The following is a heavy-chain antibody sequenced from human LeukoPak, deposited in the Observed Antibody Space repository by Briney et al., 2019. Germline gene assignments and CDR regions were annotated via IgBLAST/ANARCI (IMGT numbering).Heavy chain of an antibody. CDR2: ISGSGGST. CDR1: GFTFSSYA. V-gene: IGHV3-23*01. J-gene: IGHJ4*02. CDR3: AKPPAYDSSGYCSWCFDY. Sequence: GGSLRLSCAASGFTFSSYAMSWVRQAPGKGLEWVSAISGSGGSTYYADSVKGRFTISRDNSKNTLYLQMDSLRAEDTAVYYCAKPPAYDSSGYCSWCFDYWGQGTLVTVSS. D-gene: IGHD3-22*01.